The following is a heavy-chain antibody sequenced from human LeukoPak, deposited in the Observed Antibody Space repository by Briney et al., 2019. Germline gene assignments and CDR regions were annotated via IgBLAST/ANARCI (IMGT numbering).Heavy chain of an antibody. D-gene: IGHD3-22*01. CDR1: GGSIGSGDYY. J-gene: IGHJ5*02. V-gene: IGHV4-30-4*01. Sequence: SETLSLTCTVSGGSIGSGDYYWSWIRQPPGKGLEWIGYIYYSGSTYYNPSLKSRVTISVDTSKNQFSLKLSSVTAADTAVYYCARDSYYYDSSGYSWGQGTLVTVSS. CDR2: IYYSGST. CDR3: ARDSYYYDSSGYS.